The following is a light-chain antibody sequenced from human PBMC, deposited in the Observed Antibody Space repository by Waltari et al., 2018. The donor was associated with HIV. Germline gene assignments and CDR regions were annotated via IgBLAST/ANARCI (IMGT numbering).Light chain of an antibody. V-gene: IGKV3-11*01. CDR2: DSS. J-gene: IGKJ4*01. Sequence: EIVLTQSPATLSLSPGERASLSCTASENINNYLAWYQQKPGQAPRLVIYDSSNRAPGVPDRFSGCGSETHFALIISSLEPEDFAVYYCQQRRNWPLTVGGGTKVEIK. CDR3: QQRRNWPLT. CDR1: ENINNY.